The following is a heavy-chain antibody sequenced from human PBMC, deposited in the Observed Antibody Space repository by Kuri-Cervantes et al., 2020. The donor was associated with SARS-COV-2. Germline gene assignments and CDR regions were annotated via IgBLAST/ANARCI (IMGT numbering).Heavy chain of an antibody. D-gene: IGHD3-3*01. J-gene: IGHJ4*02. CDR1: GGSISSYY. V-gene: IGHV4-59*01. Sequence: GSLRLSCTVSGGSISSYYWSWIRQPPGKGLEWIGYIYYSGSTNYNPSLKSRVTISVDTSKNQFSLKLSSVTAADTAVYYCARAPPITIFGVVITTGGFDYWGQGTLVTVSS. CDR2: IYYSGST. CDR3: ARAPPITIFGVVITTGGFDY.